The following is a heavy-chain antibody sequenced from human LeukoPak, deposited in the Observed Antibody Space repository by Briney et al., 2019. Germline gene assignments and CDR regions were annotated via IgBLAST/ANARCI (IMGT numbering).Heavy chain of an antibody. Sequence: ASVKVSCKVSGYTLTELSMHWVRQAPGKGLEWMGGFDPEDGETIYAQKFQGRVTMTEDTSTDTAYMELSSLRSEDTAVYYCATANVFGVYFDYWGQGTLVTVSS. CDR3: ATANVFGVYFDY. V-gene: IGHV1-24*01. D-gene: IGHD3-3*01. J-gene: IGHJ4*02. CDR1: GYTLTELS. CDR2: FDPEDGET.